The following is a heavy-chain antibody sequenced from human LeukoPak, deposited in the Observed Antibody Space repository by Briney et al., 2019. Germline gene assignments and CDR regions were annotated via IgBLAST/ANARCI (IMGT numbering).Heavy chain of an antibody. CDR1: GGTFSSYA. D-gene: IGHD4-17*01. CDR3: ASWQMTTVTTLAFDI. J-gene: IGHJ3*02. V-gene: IGHV1-69*10. CDR2: IIPLFGIA. Sequence: ASVKVSCKASGGTFSSYAISWVRQAPGQGLEWMGGIIPLFGIANYAQKFPGGVTITADKSTSTAYMELSSRRSEDTAVYYCASWQMTTVTTLAFDIWGQGTMVTVSS.